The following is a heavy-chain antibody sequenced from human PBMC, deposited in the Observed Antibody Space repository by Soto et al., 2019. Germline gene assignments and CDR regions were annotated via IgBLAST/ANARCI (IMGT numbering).Heavy chain of an antibody. D-gene: IGHD5-12*01. J-gene: IGHJ3*02. CDR3: ARSARRRSRWLQSSDAFDI. CDR2: MNPNSGNT. V-gene: IGHV1-8*01. Sequence: ASVKVSCKASGYTFTSYDINWVRQATGQGLEWMGWMNPNSGNTGYAQKFQGRVTMTRNTSISTAYMELSSLRSEDTAVYYCARSARRRSRWLQSSDAFDIWGQGTMVTVSS. CDR1: GYTFTSYD.